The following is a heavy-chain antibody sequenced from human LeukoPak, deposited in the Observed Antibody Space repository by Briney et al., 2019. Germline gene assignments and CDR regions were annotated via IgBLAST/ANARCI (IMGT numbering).Heavy chain of an antibody. CDR3: AKVAKSPIYGDSFDY. J-gene: IGHJ4*02. CDR1: GGSFSDYS. D-gene: IGHD4-17*01. V-gene: IGHV4-34*01. Sequence: SETLSLTCAVFGGSFSDYSWTWIRQTPGKGLEWIGEINHRGGTNYNPSLKSRLTISVDTSKNQFSLNLTSVTAADTAVYYCAKVAKSPIYGDSFDYWGQGTLVTVSS. CDR2: INHRGGT.